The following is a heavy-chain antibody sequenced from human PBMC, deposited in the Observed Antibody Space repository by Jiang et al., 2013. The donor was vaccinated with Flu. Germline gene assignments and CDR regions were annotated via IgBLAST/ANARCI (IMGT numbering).Heavy chain of an antibody. V-gene: IGHV2-5*02. CDR3: AHITRYCYGGRCYGGFDC. D-gene: IGHD2-15*01. J-gene: IGHJ4*02. Sequence: KPTQTLTLTCTFSGFSLTTTGAGVGWIRQPPGKALEWLALIYWDDDERYSPSLRSRLTITKDTSKNQVVLTVTNMDPVDTATYYCAHITRYCYGGRCYGGFDCWGQGTLVTVFS. CDR1: GFSLTTTGAG. CDR2: IYWDDDE.